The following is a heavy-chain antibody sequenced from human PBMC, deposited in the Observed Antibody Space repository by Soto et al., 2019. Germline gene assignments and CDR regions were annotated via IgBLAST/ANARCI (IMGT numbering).Heavy chain of an antibody. V-gene: IGHV4-39*01. Sequence: SETLSLTCTVSGGSISSSSYYWGWIRQPPGKGLEWIGSIYYSGSTYYNPSLKSRVTISVDTSKNQFSLKLSSVTAADTAVYYCARQIGYCSGGSCYPNFDYWGQGTLVTVSS. CDR1: GGSISSSSYY. CDR2: IYYSGST. CDR3: ARQIGYCSGGSCYPNFDY. D-gene: IGHD2-15*01. J-gene: IGHJ4*02.